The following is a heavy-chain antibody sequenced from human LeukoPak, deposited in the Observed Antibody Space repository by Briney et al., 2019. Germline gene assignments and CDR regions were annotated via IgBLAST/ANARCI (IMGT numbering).Heavy chain of an antibody. Sequence: GGSLRLSCAASGFTFSSYSMNWVRQAPGKGLEWVSVIYSGGSTYYADSVKGRFTISRDNSKNTLYLQMNSLRAEDTAVYYCARVVPLRYFDWLLPDNWFDPWGQGTLVTVSS. J-gene: IGHJ5*02. V-gene: IGHV3-53*01. CDR1: GFTFSSYS. CDR2: IYSGGST. CDR3: ARVVPLRYFDWLLPDNWFDP. D-gene: IGHD3-9*01.